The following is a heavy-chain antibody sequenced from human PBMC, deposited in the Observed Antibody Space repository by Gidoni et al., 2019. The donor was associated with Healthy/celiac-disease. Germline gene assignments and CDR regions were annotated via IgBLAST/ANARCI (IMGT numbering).Heavy chain of an antibody. CDR1: GFTFSSYA. CDR2: ISGSGGST. V-gene: IGHV3-23*01. Sequence: EVQLLESGGGLVQPGGSLRLSCAASGFTFSSYALLLVRQAPGKGLEWVSAISGSGGSTYYADSVKGRFTISRDNSKNTLYLQMNSLRAEDTAVYYCAKESAMITMFGVVPPYYYYGMDVWGQGTTVTVSS. D-gene: IGHD3-3*01. CDR3: AKESAMITMFGVVPPYYYYGMDV. J-gene: IGHJ6*02.